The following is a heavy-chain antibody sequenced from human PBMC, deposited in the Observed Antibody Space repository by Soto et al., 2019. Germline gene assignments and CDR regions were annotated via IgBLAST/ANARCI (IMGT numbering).Heavy chain of an antibody. D-gene: IGHD3-9*01. V-gene: IGHV3-48*03. Sequence: GGSLRLSCAASGFTFSSYEMNWVRQAPGKGLEWVSYISSSGSTIYYADSVKGRFTISRDNAKNSLYLQMNSLRAEDTAVYYCARVAGGYDILTGYYYYYGMDVWGQGTTVTVSS. CDR2: ISSSGSTI. J-gene: IGHJ6*02. CDR1: GFTFSSYE. CDR3: ARVAGGYDILTGYYYYYGMDV.